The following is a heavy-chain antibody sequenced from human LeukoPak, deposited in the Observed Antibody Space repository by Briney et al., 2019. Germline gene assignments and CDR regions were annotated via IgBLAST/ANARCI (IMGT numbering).Heavy chain of an antibody. D-gene: IGHD3-3*01. CDR2: IYPGDSDT. CDR1: GYSFTSYW. CDR3: ATPGEDFWSGYYTFDY. J-gene: IGHJ4*02. V-gene: IGHV5-51*01. Sequence: GESLKISCKGSGYSFTSYWIGWVRQMPGKGLEWMGIIYPGDSDTRYSPSFQGQVTNSADKSISTAYLQWSSLKASDTAMYYCATPGEDFWSGYYTFDYWGQGTLVTVSS.